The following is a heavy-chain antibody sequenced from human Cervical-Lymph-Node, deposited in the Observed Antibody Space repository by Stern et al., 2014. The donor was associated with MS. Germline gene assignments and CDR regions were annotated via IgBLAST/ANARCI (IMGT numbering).Heavy chain of an antibody. V-gene: IGHV3-21*01. J-gene: IGHJ4*02. D-gene: IGHD3-10*01. CDR2: ISSSSSSI. CDR3: ARDNGLYYYGSGSYHFDY. CDR1: GFTFSSYS. Sequence: EVQLVQSGGGLVKPGGSLRLSCAASGFTFSSYSMNWVRQAPGKGLEWVSSISSSSSSIYYADSVKGRFTISRDNAKNSLYLQMNSLRAEDTAVYYCARDNGLYYYGSGSYHFDYWGQGTLVTVSS.